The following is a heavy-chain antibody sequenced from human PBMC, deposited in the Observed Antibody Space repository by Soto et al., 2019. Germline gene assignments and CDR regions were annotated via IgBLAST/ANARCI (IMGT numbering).Heavy chain of an antibody. CDR3: ASQLGGLRDWFDP. CDR2: IISIVGTA. CDR1: GGTFSSYA. V-gene: IGHV1-69*01. Sequence: QVQLVQSGAEVKKPGSSVKVSCKASGGTFSSYAISWVRQAPGQGLEGMGGIISIVGTANYAQKFQGRVTITADESTSTAYMELSSLRSEDTAVYYCASQLGGLRDWFDPWGQGTLVTVSS. J-gene: IGHJ5*02. D-gene: IGHD3-16*01.